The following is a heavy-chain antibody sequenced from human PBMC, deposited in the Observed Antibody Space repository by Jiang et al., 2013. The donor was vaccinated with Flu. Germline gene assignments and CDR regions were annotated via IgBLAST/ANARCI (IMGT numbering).Heavy chain of an antibody. CDR3: VRGNWADY. Sequence: EWMGWMNPNNGNTGYAQKFQGRVTMTRNTSISTAYMELSSLGSEDTAVYYCVRGNWADYWGQGTLVTVSS. D-gene: IGHD1-1*01. V-gene: IGHV1-8*01. J-gene: IGHJ4*02. CDR2: MNPNNGNT.